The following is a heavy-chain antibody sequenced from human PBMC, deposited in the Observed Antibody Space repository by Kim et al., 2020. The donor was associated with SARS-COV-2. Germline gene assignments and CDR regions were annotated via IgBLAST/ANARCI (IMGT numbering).Heavy chain of an antibody. D-gene: IGHD6-13*01. V-gene: IGHV1-3*01. J-gene: IGHJ4*02. CDR3: ARAEWGGGSWYWQYFDY. CDR1: GYTFTSYA. Sequence: ASVKVSCKASGYTFTSYAMHWVRQAPGQRLEWMGWINAGNGNTKYSQKLQGGVTITRDTSASTAYMELSSLRSEDTTVYYCARAEWGGGSWYWQYFDYWGQGTLVPVSS. CDR2: INAGNGNT.